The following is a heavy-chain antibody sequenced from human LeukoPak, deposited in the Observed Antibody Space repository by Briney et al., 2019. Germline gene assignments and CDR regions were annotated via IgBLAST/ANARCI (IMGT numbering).Heavy chain of an antibody. D-gene: IGHD3-10*01. CDR3: ARGSPTHYYGSGSYDY. CDR2: IYYSGSA. CDR1: GGSISSYY. V-gene: IGHV4-59*01. Sequence: SETLSLTCTVSGGSISSYYWSWIRQPPGKGLEWIGYIYYSGSANYNPSLKSRVTISVDTSKNQFSLKLSSVTAADTAVYYCARGSPTHYYGSGSYDYWGQGTLVTVSS. J-gene: IGHJ4*02.